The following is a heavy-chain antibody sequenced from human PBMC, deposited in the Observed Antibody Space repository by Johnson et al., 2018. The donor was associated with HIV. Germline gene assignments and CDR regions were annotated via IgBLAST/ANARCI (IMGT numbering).Heavy chain of an antibody. CDR1: GFTFSNYG. D-gene: IGHD3-22*01. Sequence: QVQLMESGGGVVQPGGSLRLSCAASGFTFSNYGMHWVRQAPGKGLEWVAFIRYDGSNKYYADSVKGRFTISRDNSKNTLYLQMNSRRADDTAVYYCAKTYYYDSSGSRAFDIWGQGTMVTVSS. J-gene: IGHJ3*02. CDR3: AKTYYYDSSGSRAFDI. CDR2: IRYDGSNK. V-gene: IGHV3-30*02.